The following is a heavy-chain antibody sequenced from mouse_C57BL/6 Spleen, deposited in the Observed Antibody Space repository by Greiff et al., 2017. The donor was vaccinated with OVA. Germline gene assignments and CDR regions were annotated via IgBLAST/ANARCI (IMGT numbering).Heavy chain of an antibody. CDR1: GYTFTSYW. J-gene: IGHJ4*01. V-gene: IGHV1-55*01. Sequence: QVHVKQPGAELVKPGASVKMSCKASGYTFTSYWITWVKQRPGQGLEWIGDIYPGSGSTYYNEKFKSKATLTVDTSSSTAYMQLSSLTSEDSAVYYCARKGIYYDYLPYAMDYWGQGTSVTVSS. CDR3: ARKGIYYDYLPYAMDY. D-gene: IGHD2-4*01. CDR2: IYPGSGST.